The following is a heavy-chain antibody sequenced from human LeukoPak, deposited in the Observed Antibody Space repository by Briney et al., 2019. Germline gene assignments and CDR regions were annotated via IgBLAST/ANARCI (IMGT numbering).Heavy chain of an antibody. Sequence: GGSLRLSCEASGFSFNTYSMNWVRQAPGKGLEWISYIGYSGRDTYYADSVKGRFTISRDSAGKSLYLQMNSLRAVDTAVYYCARRDGYYMDVWGKGTTVSVS. V-gene: IGHV3-21*05. J-gene: IGHJ6*03. D-gene: IGHD2-21*02. CDR1: GFSFNTYS. CDR3: ARRDGYYMDV. CDR2: IGYSGRDT.